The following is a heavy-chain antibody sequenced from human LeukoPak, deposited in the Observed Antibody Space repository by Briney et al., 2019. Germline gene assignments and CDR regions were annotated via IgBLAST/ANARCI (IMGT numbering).Heavy chain of an antibody. Sequence: GGSLRLSCAASGFTFSSYGMHWVRQAPGKGLEWVSSISSSSSYIYYADSVKGRFTISRDNAKNSLYLQMNSLRAEDTAVYYCAREDSSSGWLQTHWGQGTLVTVSS. J-gene: IGHJ4*02. CDR1: GFTFSSYG. V-gene: IGHV3-21*01. CDR3: AREDSSSGWLQTH. D-gene: IGHD5-24*01. CDR2: ISSSSSYI.